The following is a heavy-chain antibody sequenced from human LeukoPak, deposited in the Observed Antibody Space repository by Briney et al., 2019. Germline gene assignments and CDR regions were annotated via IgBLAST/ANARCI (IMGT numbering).Heavy chain of an antibody. Sequence: PSETLSLTCTVSGGSISSSSYYWGWIRQPPGKGLEWIGSIYYSGSTYYNPSLKSRVTISVDTSKNQFSLKLSSVTAADTAVYYCARERRTTVVPSNFDYWGQGTLVTVSS. J-gene: IGHJ4*02. D-gene: IGHD4-23*01. V-gene: IGHV4-39*07. CDR3: ARERRTTVVPSNFDY. CDR1: GGSISSSSYY. CDR2: IYYSGST.